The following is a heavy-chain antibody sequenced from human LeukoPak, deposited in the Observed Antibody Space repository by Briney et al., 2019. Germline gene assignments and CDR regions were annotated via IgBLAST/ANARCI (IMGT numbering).Heavy chain of an antibody. D-gene: IGHD6-19*01. V-gene: IGHV5-51*01. CDR3: ARLIAVASPGDYFDY. CDR2: SYPGDSDT. CDR1: GFHFTSYW. Sequence: GGALQISCKGSGFHFTSYWIGWVRQLPGKGLEGMGISYPGDSDTRYSPSFQGQVTISADKSISTAYLQWSSLKASDTAMYYCARLIAVASPGDYFDYWGQGTLVTVSS. J-gene: IGHJ4*02.